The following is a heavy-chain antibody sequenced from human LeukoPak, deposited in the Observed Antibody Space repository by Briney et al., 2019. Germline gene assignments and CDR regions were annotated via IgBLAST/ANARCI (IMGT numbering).Heavy chain of an antibody. J-gene: IGHJ6*03. V-gene: IGHV3-30*03. D-gene: IGHD3-10*01. CDR1: GFTFSSYG. CDR3: GRHRGYYYYYYYMDV. CDR2: ISYDGSNK. Sequence: GRSLRLSCAASGFTFSSYGMHWVRQAPGKGLEWVAVISYDGSNKYYADSVKGRFTISRDNSKNTLYLQMNSLRAEDTAVYYCGRHRGYYYYYYYMDVWGKGTTVTISS.